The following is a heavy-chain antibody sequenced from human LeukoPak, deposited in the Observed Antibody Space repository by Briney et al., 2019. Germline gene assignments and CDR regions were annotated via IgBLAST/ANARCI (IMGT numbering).Heavy chain of an antibody. D-gene: IGHD2-21*02. V-gene: IGHV3-7*01. CDR1: EFTFSSYW. Sequence: GGSLRLSCTASEFTFSSYWMSWVRQAPGKGLEWVANIKQDGSENDYVDSVKGRFTISRDNAKNSLYLQMNSLRAEDTAVYYCARYCGGDCYGMDVWGQGTTVTVSS. J-gene: IGHJ6*02. CDR3: ARYCGGDCYGMDV. CDR2: IKQDGSEN.